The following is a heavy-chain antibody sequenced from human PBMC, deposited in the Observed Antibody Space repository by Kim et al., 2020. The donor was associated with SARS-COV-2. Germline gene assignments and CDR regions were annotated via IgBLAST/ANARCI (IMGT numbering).Heavy chain of an antibody. Sequence: GGSLRLSCAASGFTFSSYSMNWVRQAPGKGLEWVSSISSSSSYIYYADSVKGRFTISRDNAKNSLYLQMNSLRAEDTAVYYCARDAAFRHYYGSGSYYNGHYYYYYGMDVWGQGTTVTVSS. D-gene: IGHD3-10*01. J-gene: IGHJ6*02. CDR2: ISSSSSYI. CDR1: GFTFSSYS. CDR3: ARDAAFRHYYGSGSYYNGHYYYYYGMDV. V-gene: IGHV3-21*01.